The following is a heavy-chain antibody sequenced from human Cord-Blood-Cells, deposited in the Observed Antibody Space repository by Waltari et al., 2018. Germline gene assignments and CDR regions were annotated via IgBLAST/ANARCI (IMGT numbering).Heavy chain of an antibody. D-gene: IGHD6-19*01. V-gene: IGHV1-46*01. CDR1: GYTFTSYY. CDR3: ARDRLTYSSGWYGDFQH. J-gene: IGHJ1*01. Sequence: QVQLVQSGAEVKKPGASVKVSCKASGYTFTSYYMPWVLQAPGQGLEWMGIINPSGSGTSDGQKVQGRVTMTRDTSTSTVYMELSSLRSEDTAVYYCARDRLTYSSGWYGDFQHWGQGTLVTVSS. CDR2: INPSGSGT.